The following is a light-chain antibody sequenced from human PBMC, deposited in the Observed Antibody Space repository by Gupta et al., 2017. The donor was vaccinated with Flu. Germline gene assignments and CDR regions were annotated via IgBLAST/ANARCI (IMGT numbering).Light chain of an antibody. CDR3: MQATQFPL. V-gene: IGKV2-24*01. J-gene: IGKJ4*01. Sequence: SISCRSSQSLVHSDGNTYLSWFHQRPGQPPRLLIWKVSNRFSGVPDRFRGSGAGTHFTLEISRVEAEDVGIYYCMQATQFPLFGGGTKLEIK. CDR2: KVS. CDR1: QSLVHSDGNTY.